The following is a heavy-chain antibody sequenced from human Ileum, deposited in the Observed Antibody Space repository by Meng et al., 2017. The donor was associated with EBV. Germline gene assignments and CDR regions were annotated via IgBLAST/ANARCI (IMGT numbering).Heavy chain of an antibody. Sequence: QVQLQESGPGLVKPSETLSLTCTASGGSISSYYRSWIRQPPGKGLEWIGYIYYSGSTNYNPSLKSRVTISVDTSKNQFSLNLSSVTAADTAVYYCARGGWSLDYWGQGTLVTVSS. J-gene: IGHJ4*02. CDR1: GGSISSYY. CDR2: IYYSGST. D-gene: IGHD2-15*01. V-gene: IGHV4-59*08. CDR3: ARGGWSLDY.